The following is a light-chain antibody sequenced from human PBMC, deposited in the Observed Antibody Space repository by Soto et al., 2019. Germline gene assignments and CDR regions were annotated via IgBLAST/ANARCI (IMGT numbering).Light chain of an antibody. J-gene: IGLJ2*01. Sequence: QSALTQPRSVSGSPGQSVTISCTGTSSDVGGYNYVSWYQQHPGKAPKLMIYDNNKRPSGIPDRFSGSKSGTSATLGITGLQTGDEADYYCGTWDSSLSVVVFGGGTKLTVL. CDR3: GTWDSSLSVVV. CDR1: SSDVGGYNY. CDR2: DNN. V-gene: IGLV2-11*01.